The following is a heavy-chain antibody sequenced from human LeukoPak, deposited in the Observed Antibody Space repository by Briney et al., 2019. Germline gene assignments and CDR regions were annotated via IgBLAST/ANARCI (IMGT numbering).Heavy chain of an antibody. V-gene: IGHV3-9*01. D-gene: IGHD3-22*01. J-gene: IGHJ4*02. CDR2: ISWNSGSI. CDR3: ARDLTYYYDSSGYPFDY. CDR1: GFTFDDYA. Sequence: GGSLRLSCAASGFTFDDYAMHWVRQAPGKGLEWVSGISWNSGSIGYAVSVKGRFTISRDNAKNSLYLQMNSLRAEDTAVYYCARDLTYYYDSSGYPFDYWGQGTLVTVSS.